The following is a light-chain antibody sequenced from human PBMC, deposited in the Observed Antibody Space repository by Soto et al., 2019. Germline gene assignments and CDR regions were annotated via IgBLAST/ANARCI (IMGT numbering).Light chain of an antibody. Sequence: QSALTQPPSASGSPGQSVTISCTGTSSDVGGYNYVSWYQQHPGKAPKLMIYEVSKRPSGVPDRFSGSKSGNTASLTVSGLQAEDDADYYCSSYAGSTGVVFGGGTKLTVL. CDR1: SSDVGGYNY. CDR2: EVS. V-gene: IGLV2-8*01. CDR3: SSYAGSTGVV. J-gene: IGLJ2*01.